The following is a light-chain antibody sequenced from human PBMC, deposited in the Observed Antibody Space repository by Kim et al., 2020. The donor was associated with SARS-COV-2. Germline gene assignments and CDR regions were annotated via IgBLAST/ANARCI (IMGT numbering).Light chain of an antibody. CDR1: ILRRYH. V-gene: IGLV3-19*01. CDR3: NSRVGSGDHYG. J-gene: IGLJ1*01. CDR2: GKD. Sequence: LGQTGSITRQGDILRRYHASWYQQKPGQAPVLVIYGKDSRASGIPDRFSGSSAGDTTSLTITGAQAEDEADYYCNSRVGSGDHYGFGPGTKVTVL.